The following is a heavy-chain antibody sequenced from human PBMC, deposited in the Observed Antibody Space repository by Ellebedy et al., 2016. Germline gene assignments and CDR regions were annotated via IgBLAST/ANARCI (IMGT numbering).Heavy chain of an antibody. CDR2: IIPILGIA. V-gene: IGHV1-69*04. CDR3: ARGQQDSLRTHYGSGSYRGAFDI. J-gene: IGHJ3*02. Sequence: ASVKVFCKASGGTFSSYAISWVRQAPGQGLEWMGRIIPILGIANYAQKFQGRVTITADKSTSTAYMELSSLRSEDTAVYYCARGQQDSLRTHYGSGSYRGAFDIWGQGTMVTVSS. D-gene: IGHD3-10*01. CDR1: GGTFSSYA.